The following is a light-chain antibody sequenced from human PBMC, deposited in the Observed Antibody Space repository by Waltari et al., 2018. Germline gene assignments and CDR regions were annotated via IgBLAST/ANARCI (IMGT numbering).Light chain of an antibody. CDR1: SLRRYY. CDR3: HSRETFATRL. J-gene: IGLJ2*01. Sequence: SSDLPQDPSLSVALGQTVTITCQGHSLRRYYASWYQHRPGQAPILVLYGPDNRPSGIPDRFSGSTSGNTASLTITGAQAEDEADYYCHSRETFATRLFGGGTRLTV. V-gene: IGLV3-19*01. CDR2: GPD.